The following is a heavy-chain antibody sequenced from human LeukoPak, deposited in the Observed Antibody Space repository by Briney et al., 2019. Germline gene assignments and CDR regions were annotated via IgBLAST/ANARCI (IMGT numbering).Heavy chain of an antibody. D-gene: IGHD3-10*01. J-gene: IGHJ5*02. Sequence: SETLSLTCTVSGGSISSYYWSWIRQPPGKGPEWIGYIYYSGSTNYNPSLKSRVTISVDTSKNQFSLKLSSVTAADTAVYYCARRTAGLLWFGGFDPWGQGTLVTVSS. CDR2: IYYSGST. CDR3: ARRTAGLLWFGGFDP. V-gene: IGHV4-59*12. CDR1: GGSISSYY.